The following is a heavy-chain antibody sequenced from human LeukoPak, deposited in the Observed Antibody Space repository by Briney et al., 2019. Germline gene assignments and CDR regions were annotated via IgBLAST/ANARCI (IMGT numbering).Heavy chain of an antibody. CDR1: GFTVSSNY. Sequence: GGSLRLSCAASGFTVSSNYMSWVRQAPGKGLEGVSVIYSGGSTYYADSVKGRFTISRGNSKNTLYLQMNSLRAEDTAVYYCARGLIAGYCSGGSCQYYYYYGMDVWGQGTTVTVSS. CDR3: ARGLIAGYCSGGSCQYYYYYGMDV. D-gene: IGHD2-15*01. J-gene: IGHJ6*02. CDR2: IYSGGST. V-gene: IGHV3-66*02.